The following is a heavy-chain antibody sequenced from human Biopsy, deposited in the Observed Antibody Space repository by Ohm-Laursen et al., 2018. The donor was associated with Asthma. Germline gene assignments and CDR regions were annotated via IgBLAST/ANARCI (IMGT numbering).Heavy chain of an antibody. CDR1: GFAVSRDY. CDR3: AKDPRIYGDNVAGMDV. Sequence: SLRLSCAASGFAVSRDYMFWVRQAPGKGLEWVSVIYSGGTSHTADFVRGRFAISRDYSKNTLYLQMSSLRVEDTAVYYCAKDPRIYGDNVAGMDVWGQGTAVNVSS. D-gene: IGHD4-17*01. J-gene: IGHJ6*02. CDR2: IYSGGTS. V-gene: IGHV3-66*02.